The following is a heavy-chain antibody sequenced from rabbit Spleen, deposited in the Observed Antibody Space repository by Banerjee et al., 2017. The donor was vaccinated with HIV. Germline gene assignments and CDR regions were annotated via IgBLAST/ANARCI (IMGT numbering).Heavy chain of an antibody. CDR3: ARSESVYGFVDL. Sequence: QSLQESGGDLVQPGASLTLTCKASGFSLSNKYDMCWVRQAPGKGLDLSACIVVNSGKTYYASWAKGRFTISKVSSTTVTLQMTSLTAADTATYVCARSESVYGFVDLWGQGTLVTVS. J-gene: IGHJ3*01. CDR2: IVVNSGKT. D-gene: IGHD6-1*01. CDR1: GFSLSNKYD. V-gene: IGHV1S40*01.